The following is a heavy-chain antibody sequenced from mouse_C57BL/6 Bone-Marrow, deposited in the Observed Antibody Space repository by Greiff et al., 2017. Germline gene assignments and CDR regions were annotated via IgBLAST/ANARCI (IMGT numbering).Heavy chain of an antibody. V-gene: IGHV10-1*01. CDR3: VSQHYDYSWFAY. CDR1: GFSFNTYA. J-gene: IGHJ3*01. Sequence: EVQRVESGGGLVQPKGSLKLSCAASGFSFNTYAMNWVRQAPGKGLEWVARIRSKSNNYATYYADSVKDRFTISRDDSESMLYQQMSNLKTEDTAMYYCVSQHYDYSWFAYWGQGTMVTVSA. D-gene: IGHD2-4*01. CDR2: IRSKSNNYAT.